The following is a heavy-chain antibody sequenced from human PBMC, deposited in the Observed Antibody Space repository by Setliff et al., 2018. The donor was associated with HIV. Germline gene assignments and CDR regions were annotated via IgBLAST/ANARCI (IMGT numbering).Heavy chain of an antibody. Sequence: ASETLSLTCTVSGVSINTGSFYWNWIRQPAGKGLEWIGRIYTSGSTSYTPSLKSRVSISVDTSKNQFSLKVTSVTAADTAVYYCAREPRVRGTLDFWGQGTLVTVSS. D-gene: IGHD2-15*01. J-gene: IGHJ4*02. V-gene: IGHV4-61*02. CDR1: GVSINTGSFY. CDR3: AREPRVRGTLDF. CDR2: IYTSGST.